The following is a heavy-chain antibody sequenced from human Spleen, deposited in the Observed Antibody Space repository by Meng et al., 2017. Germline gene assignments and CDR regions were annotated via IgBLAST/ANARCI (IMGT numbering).Heavy chain of an antibody. CDR3: ARDEPGMAAAG. CDR2: INHSGST. CDR1: GGSFSGYY. D-gene: IGHD6-13*01. Sequence: SETLSLTCAVYGGSFSGYYWSWIRQPPGKGLEWIGEINHSGSTNYNPSLKSRVTISVDTSKNQFSLKLSSVTAADTAVYYCARDEPGMAAAGWGQGTLVTVSS. J-gene: IGHJ4*02. V-gene: IGHV4-34*01.